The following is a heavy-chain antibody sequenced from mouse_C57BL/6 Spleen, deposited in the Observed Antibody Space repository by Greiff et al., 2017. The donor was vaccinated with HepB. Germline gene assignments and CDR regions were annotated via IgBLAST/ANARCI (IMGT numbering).Heavy chain of an antibody. CDR3: ARGTTVVSPYFDY. CDR1: GYSITSGYY. CDR2: ISYDGSN. Sequence: ESGPGLVKPSQSLSLTCSVTGYSITSGYYWNWIRQFPGNKLEWMGYISYDGSNNYNPSLKNRISITRDTSKNQFFLKLNSVTTEDTATYYCARGTTVVSPYFDYWGQGTTLTVSS. J-gene: IGHJ2*01. D-gene: IGHD1-1*01. V-gene: IGHV3-6*01.